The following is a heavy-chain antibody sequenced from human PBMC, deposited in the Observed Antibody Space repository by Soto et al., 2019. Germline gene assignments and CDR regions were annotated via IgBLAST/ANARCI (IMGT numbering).Heavy chain of an antibody. Sequence: QVQLVESGGGVVQPGRSLRLSCAASGFTFSSYGMHWVRQAPGKGLEWVAVIWYDGSNQYYADSVKGRFTISRDNSKNTLYLQMNSLRAEDTAVYYCARDGYCSGGSCYSAPVFDYWGQGTLVTVSS. J-gene: IGHJ4*02. CDR1: GFTFSSYG. V-gene: IGHV3-33*01. CDR2: IWYDGSNQ. D-gene: IGHD2-15*01. CDR3: ARDGYCSGGSCYSAPVFDY.